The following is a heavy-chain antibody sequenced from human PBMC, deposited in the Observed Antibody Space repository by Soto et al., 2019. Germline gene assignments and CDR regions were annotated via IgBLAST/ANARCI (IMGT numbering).Heavy chain of an antibody. CDR2: INAGNGNT. Sequence: DSVKPSCKASGYTFTSYAMHWVRQAPGQRLEWMGWINAGNGNTKYSQKFQGRVTITRDTSASTAYMELSSLRSEDTAVYDGARVRHSYGLFQYWGQGTLVTVSS. V-gene: IGHV1-3*01. CDR1: GYTFTSYA. CDR3: ARVRHSYGLFQY. D-gene: IGHD5-18*01. J-gene: IGHJ1*01.